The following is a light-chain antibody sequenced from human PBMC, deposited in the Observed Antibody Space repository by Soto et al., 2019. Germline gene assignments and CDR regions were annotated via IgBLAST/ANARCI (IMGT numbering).Light chain of an antibody. V-gene: IGKV1-5*03. Sequence: DIQMTQSPSTLSASVGDRVTITCRASQSLNNWLAWYQQKPGNAPKLLIYKASNLESGVPSRFSGSGSETEFTLTISSLQPDDFATYYCQQYNSYSWTFGQGTKVEIK. CDR2: KAS. CDR3: QQYNSYSWT. J-gene: IGKJ1*01. CDR1: QSLNNW.